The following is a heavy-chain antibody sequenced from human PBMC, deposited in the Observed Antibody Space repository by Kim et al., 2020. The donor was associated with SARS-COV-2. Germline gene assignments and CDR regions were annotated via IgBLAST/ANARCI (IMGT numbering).Heavy chain of an antibody. J-gene: IGHJ6*02. V-gene: IGHV3-21*01. CDR3: ARDPGYTYGMDV. Sequence: GGSLRLSCAASGFTFSSYSMNWVRQAPGKGLEWVSSISSSSSYIYYADSVKGRFTISRDNAKNSLYLQMNSLRAEDTAVYYCARDPGYTYGMDVWGQGTTVTVSS. CDR2: ISSSSSYI. D-gene: IGHD6-13*01. CDR1: GFTFSSYS.